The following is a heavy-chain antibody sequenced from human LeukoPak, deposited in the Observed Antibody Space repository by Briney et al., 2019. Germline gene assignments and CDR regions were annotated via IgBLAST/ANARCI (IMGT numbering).Heavy chain of an antibody. D-gene: IGHD2-15*01. CDR3: ARGWCSGGSCRFDP. V-gene: IGHV4-59*01. CDR1: GGSISSYY. Sequence: SETLSLTCIVSGGSISSYYWSWIRQPPGKGLEWIGYIYYSGSTNYNPSLTSRVTISVDTSKNQFSLKLSSVTAADTAVYYCARGWCSGGSCRFDPWGQGTLVTVSS. J-gene: IGHJ5*02. CDR2: IYYSGST.